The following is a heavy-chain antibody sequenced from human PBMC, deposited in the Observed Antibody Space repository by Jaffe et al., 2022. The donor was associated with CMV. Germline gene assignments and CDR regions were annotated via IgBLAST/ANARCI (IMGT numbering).Heavy chain of an antibody. J-gene: IGHJ5*02. CDR2: IYYSGST. Sequence: QVQLQESGPGLVKPSETLSLTCTVSGGSISSYYWSWIRQPPGKGLEWIGYIYYSGSTNYNPSLKSRVTISVDTSKNQFSLKLSSVTAADTAVYYCARSGSSALFGTRELVWFDPWGQGTLVTVSS. CDR1: GGSISSYY. V-gene: IGHV4-59*01. CDR3: ARSGSSALFGTRELVWFDP. D-gene: IGHD1-26*01.